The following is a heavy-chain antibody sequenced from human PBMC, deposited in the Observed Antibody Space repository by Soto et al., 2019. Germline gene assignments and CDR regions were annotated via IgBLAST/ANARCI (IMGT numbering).Heavy chain of an antibody. CDR2: INNDGSGT. CDR1: GFTFSNYW. V-gene: IGHV3-74*01. Sequence: GGSLRLSCAASGFTFSNYWMHWVRQAPGKGLVWVSRINNDGSGTSYADSVKGRFTASRDNAKNTLYLQMNSLRAEDTAVYYCARDQGIAVAGEHYYYYGMDVWGQGTTVTVSS. D-gene: IGHD6-19*01. CDR3: ARDQGIAVAGEHYYYYGMDV. J-gene: IGHJ6*02.